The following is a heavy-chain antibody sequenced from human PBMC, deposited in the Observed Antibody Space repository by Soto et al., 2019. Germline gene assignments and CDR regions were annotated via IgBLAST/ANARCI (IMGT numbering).Heavy chain of an antibody. CDR2: VFHTRTAY. D-gene: IGHD3-3*01. CDR1: GGSIRSGDYY. J-gene: IGHJ4*02. V-gene: IGHV4-30-4*01. Sequence: PSETLSLTCTVSGGSIRSGDYYWTWIRQPPGKGLEWIGYVFHTRTAYYYNPSLKRRVNMSIDTSKNQFSLKLNSVTAADTAIYYCVRDSVRFGPAFDSWGQGTQVTVSS. CDR3: VRDSVRFGPAFDS.